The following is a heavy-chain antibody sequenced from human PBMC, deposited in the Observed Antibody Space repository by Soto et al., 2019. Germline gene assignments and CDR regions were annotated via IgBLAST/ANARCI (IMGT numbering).Heavy chain of an antibody. Sequence: QVQLVESGGGVVQPGRSLRLSCAASGFTFSSYAMHWVRQAPGKGLEWVAVISYDGSNKYYADSVKGRFTISRDNSKNTLYLQMNSLRAEDTAVYYCARSPTAWNYYDSRQMYYFDYWGQGTLVTVSS. J-gene: IGHJ4*02. CDR2: ISYDGSNK. CDR1: GFTFSSYA. V-gene: IGHV3-30-3*01. D-gene: IGHD3-22*01. CDR3: ARSPTAWNYYDSRQMYYFDY.